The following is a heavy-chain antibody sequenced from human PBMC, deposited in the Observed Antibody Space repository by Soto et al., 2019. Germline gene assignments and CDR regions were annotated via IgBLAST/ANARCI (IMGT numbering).Heavy chain of an antibody. CDR2: TDYSGNT. CDR3: ARAVGDPLYYLDY. D-gene: IGHD6-19*01. CDR1: SDSISSYY. Sequence: QVQLQESGPGLVRPSETLSLTCTVSSDSISSYYWIWILQSPRKGLEWIGYTDYSGNTNYNPSLKSRVTISGDTSKNQFSLRLSSVNAADTAVYYCARAVGDPLYYLDYWGQGTLVTVSS. J-gene: IGHJ4*02. V-gene: IGHV4-59*08.